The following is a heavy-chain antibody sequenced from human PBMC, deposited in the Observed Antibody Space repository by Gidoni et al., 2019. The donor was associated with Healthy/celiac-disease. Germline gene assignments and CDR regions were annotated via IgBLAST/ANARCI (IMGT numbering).Heavy chain of an antibody. CDR3: ARESGRFGFGESNFDY. CDR2: IWYDGSNK. D-gene: IGHD3-10*01. Sequence: QVQLVESGGGVVQTGRCLRLSCAASGFTFSSYGMHWVRQAPGKGLGWVAVIWYDGSNKYYADSVKGRFTISRDNSKNTLYLQMNSLRAEDTAVYYCARESGRFGFGESNFDYWGQGTLVTVSS. CDR1: GFTFSSYG. J-gene: IGHJ4*02. V-gene: IGHV3-33*01.